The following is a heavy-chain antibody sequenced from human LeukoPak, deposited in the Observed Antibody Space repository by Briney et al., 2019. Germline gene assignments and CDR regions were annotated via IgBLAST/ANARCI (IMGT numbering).Heavy chain of an antibody. CDR1: GGSISRYF. CDR2: IHSSGST. Sequence: SETLSLTCTVSGGSISRYFWNWIRQPPGKGLEWIGYIHSSGSTYYNPSLKSRVTISVDTSKNQYSLNVSSVSAADMAVHYWARSNGDYRYPFDHWGQGILVTVSS. V-gene: IGHV4-59*01. CDR3: ARSNGDYRYPFDH. J-gene: IGHJ4*02. D-gene: IGHD4-17*01.